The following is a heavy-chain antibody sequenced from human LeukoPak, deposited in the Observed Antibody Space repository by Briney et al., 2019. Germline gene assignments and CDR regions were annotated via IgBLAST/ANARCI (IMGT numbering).Heavy chain of an antibody. CDR1: GFTFSSYE. J-gene: IGHJ3*02. CDR2: ISSSGSTI. Sequence: GGSLRLSCAASGFTFSSYEMNWVRQAPGKGLEWVSYISSSGSTIYYADSVKGRFTISRDNSKNTLYMQMNSLRPEDTAVYYCAKDWDFSDAFDIWGQGTMVTVSS. D-gene: IGHD1-26*01. V-gene: IGHV3-48*03. CDR3: AKDWDFSDAFDI.